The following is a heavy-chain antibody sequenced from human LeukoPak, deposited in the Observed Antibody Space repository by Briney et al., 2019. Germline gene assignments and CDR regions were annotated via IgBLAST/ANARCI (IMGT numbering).Heavy chain of an antibody. CDR2: INPNSGGT. Sequence: GASVKVSCKASGYTFTGYYMHWVRQAPGQGREGMGWINPNSGGTNYAQKFQGRVTMTRDTSISTAYMELSRLRSDDTAVYYCARDREGYYDILTGYYGVGAFDIWGQGTMVTVSS. D-gene: IGHD3-9*01. J-gene: IGHJ3*02. V-gene: IGHV1-2*02. CDR1: GYTFTGYY. CDR3: ARDREGYYDILTGYYGVGAFDI.